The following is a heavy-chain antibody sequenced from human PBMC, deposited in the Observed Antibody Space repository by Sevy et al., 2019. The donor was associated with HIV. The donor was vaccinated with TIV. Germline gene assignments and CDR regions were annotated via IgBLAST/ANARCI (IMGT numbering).Heavy chain of an antibody. V-gene: IGHV3-15*01. Sequence: GGSVRLSCAASGFTFSSAWMSWVRLAPGKGLEWVGRIKSKTDGGTIDYAAPVKGRFTISREDSKNTLYLQMNSLKTEDTAVYYCITDPGYRGYDEEVINYYYYGMDVWGQGTTVTVSS. D-gene: IGHD5-12*01. CDR2: IKSKTDGGTI. CDR3: ITDPGYRGYDEEVINYYYYGMDV. J-gene: IGHJ6*02. CDR1: GFTFSSAW.